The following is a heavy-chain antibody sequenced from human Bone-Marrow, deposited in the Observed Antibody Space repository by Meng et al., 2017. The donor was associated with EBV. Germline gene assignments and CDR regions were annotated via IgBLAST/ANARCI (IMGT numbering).Heavy chain of an antibody. Sequence: HVKLVQSGAEVRKPGASMKVSCKASGYTFTSYYIHWVRPAPVQGLEWMGIINPSGGTTTYAQKFQGRVTMTRDTSTSTVYMDLSSLRSEDTAVYYCVRDISGYSSDYWGQGTLVTVSS. V-gene: IGHV1-46*01. CDR1: GYTFTSYY. J-gene: IGHJ4*02. D-gene: IGHD3-9*01. CDR3: VRDISGYSSDY. CDR2: INPSGGTT.